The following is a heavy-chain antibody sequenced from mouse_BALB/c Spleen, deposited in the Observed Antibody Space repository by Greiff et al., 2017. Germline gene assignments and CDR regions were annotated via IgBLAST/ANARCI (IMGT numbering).Heavy chain of an antibody. CDR2: IDPENGDT. Sequence: VQLQQSGAELVRSGASVKLSCTASGFNIKDYYMHWVKQRPEQGLEWIGWIDPENGDTEYAPKFQGKATMTADTSSNTAYLQLSSLTSEDTAVYYCEYTSFAYWGQGTLVTVSA. CDR1: GFNIKDYY. CDR3: EYTSFAY. J-gene: IGHJ3*01. D-gene: IGHD1-3*01. V-gene: IGHV14-4*02.